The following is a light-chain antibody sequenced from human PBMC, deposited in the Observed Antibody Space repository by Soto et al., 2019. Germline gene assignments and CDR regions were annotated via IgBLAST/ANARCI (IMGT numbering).Light chain of an antibody. CDR1: QSISNNY. Sequence: VVRQSPGTLSLTQGERATLSCRASQSISNNYLAWYQQTPGQAPRLLIYGASSRATGIPDRFSGSGSATDFTLTISRLEPEDFAVYYCQQYAASPRTFGQGTKVDIK. CDR3: QQYAASPRT. J-gene: IGKJ1*01. V-gene: IGKV3-20*01. CDR2: GAS.